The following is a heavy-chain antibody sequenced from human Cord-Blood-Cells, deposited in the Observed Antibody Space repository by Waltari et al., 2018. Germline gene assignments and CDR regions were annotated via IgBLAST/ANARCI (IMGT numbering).Heavy chain of an antibody. V-gene: IGHV2-5*02. CDR2: IYWDDDK. D-gene: IGHD6-19*01. CDR1: GFSLSTSGVG. Sequence: QITLKESGPTLVKPTQTLTLTCTFSGFSLSTSGVGVGWTRQPPGKALEWLALIYWDDDKRYSPSLKSRLTITKDTSKNQVVLTMTNMDPVDTATYYCAHRRVGWATYYFDYWGQGTLVTVSS. J-gene: IGHJ4*02. CDR3: AHRRVGWATYYFDY.